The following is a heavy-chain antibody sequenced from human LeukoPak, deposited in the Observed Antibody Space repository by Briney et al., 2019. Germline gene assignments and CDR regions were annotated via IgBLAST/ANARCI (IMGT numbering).Heavy chain of an antibody. Sequence: ASVKGSCKASRYTLNRYYMHRVRQAPGQGREGVGWINPNSGGTNYAQKFQGRVTMTRDTSISTAYMELSRLRSDDTAVYYCNAGRIVDGMDVWGQGTTVTVSS. J-gene: IGHJ6*02. CDR3: NAGRIVDGMDV. CDR1: RYTLNRYY. D-gene: IGHD1-26*01. CDR2: INPNSGGT. V-gene: IGHV1-2*02.